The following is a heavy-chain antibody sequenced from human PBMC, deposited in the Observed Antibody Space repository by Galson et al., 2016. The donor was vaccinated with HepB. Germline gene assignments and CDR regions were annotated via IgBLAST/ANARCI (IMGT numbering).Heavy chain of an antibody. CDR1: GYTFSDYF. D-gene: IGHD1-26*01. V-gene: IGHV1-2*02. CDR2: INPISGGT. CDR3: ARGILLGSDAFDI. Sequence: SCKASGYTFSDYFLHWVRQAPGQGLEWMGWINPISGGTDLPQKFQGRVTMTRDTSISTAYMELSRLTFDDTAVYYCARGILLGSDAFDIWGQGTMVTVS. J-gene: IGHJ3*02.